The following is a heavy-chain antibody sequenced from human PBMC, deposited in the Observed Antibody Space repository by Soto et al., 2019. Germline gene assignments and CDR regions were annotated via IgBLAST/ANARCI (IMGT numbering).Heavy chain of an antibody. CDR1: GGSVSSGSYY. J-gene: IGHJ4*02. V-gene: IGHV4-61*01. D-gene: IGHD3-10*01. Sequence: SETLSLTCTVSGGSVSSGSYYWSWIRQPPGKGLEWIGYIYYSGSTNYNPSLKSRVTISIDTSNHQFALKLSSVTAADTAVYYCTSGIISKDYWGQGTLVTVSS. CDR3: TSGIISKDY. CDR2: IYYSGST.